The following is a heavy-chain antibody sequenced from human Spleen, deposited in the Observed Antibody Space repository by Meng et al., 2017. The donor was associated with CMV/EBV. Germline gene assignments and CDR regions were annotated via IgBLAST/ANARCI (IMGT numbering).Heavy chain of an antibody. CDR2: IYHSGST. CDR1: GYSISSGYY. V-gene: IGHV4-38-2*02. D-gene: IGHD6-19*01. Sequence: SETLSLTCTFNGYSISSGYYWGWIQQPPGKGLGWIGSIYHSGSTYYNPSLKSRVTISVDTCKNQSPLKLGYVTAADTAVYYCARQMTASGWQVCYYYYGMDVWGQGTTVTVSS. J-gene: IGHJ6*02. CDR3: ARQMTASGWQVCYYYYGMDV.